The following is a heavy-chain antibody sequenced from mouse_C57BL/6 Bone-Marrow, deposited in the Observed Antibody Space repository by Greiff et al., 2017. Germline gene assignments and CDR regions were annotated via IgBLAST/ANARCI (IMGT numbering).Heavy chain of an antibody. CDR2: IHPNSGST. J-gene: IGHJ4*01. CDR3: AREGYGSRYAMDY. V-gene: IGHV1-64*01. Sequence: QVQLQQPGAKLVKPGASVKLSCKASGYTFTSYWMHWVKQRPGQGLEWIGMIHPNSGSTNYNEKFKSKATLTVDKSSSTAYMQLSSLTSEDSAVYYCAREGYGSRYAMDYWGQGTSVTVSS. CDR1: GYTFTSYW. D-gene: IGHD1-1*01.